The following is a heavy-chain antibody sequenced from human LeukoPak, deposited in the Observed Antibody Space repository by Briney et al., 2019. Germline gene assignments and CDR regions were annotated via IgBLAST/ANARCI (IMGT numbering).Heavy chain of an antibody. D-gene: IGHD2-2*01. CDR2: ISSSSSYI. V-gene: IGHV3-21*01. J-gene: IGHJ3*02. CDR3: ARAGEFGVVPAASVGYAFDI. CDR1: GFTFSSYS. Sequence: PGGSLRLSCAASGFTFSSYSMNWVRQAPGKGLEWVSSISSSSSYIYHADSVKGRFTISRDNAKNSLYLQMNSLRAEDTAVYYCARAGEFGVVPAASVGYAFDIWGQGTMVTVSS.